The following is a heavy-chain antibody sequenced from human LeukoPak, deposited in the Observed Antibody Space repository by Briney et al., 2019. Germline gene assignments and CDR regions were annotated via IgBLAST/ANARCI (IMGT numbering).Heavy chain of an antibody. CDR1: GFSFSNYG. CDR2: ISYDGSNK. CDR3: AKAASGNWNDVSDY. V-gene: IGHV3-30*18. Sequence: PGRSLRLSCAASGFSFSNYGMHWVRQAPGKGLEWVAVISYDGSNKYYADSVKGRFTISRDNSKNTLYLQMNSLRAEDTAVYYCAKAASGNWNDVSDYWGQGTLVTVSS. J-gene: IGHJ4*02. D-gene: IGHD1-20*01.